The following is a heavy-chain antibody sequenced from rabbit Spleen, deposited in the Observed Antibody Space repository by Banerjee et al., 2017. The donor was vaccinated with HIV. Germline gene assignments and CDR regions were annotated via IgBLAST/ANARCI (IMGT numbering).Heavy chain of an antibody. CDR1: GFDLSIYYM. Sequence: QEQLEESGGDLVKPEGSLTLTCTASGFDLSIYYMSWVRQAPGKGLEWIGIIYAGNGSTDYATWAKGRFTCSKTSSTTVTLQMTSLTVADTATYFCARDTASSFSSYGMDLWGPGTLVTVS. CDR2: IYAGNGST. D-gene: IGHD6-1*01. V-gene: IGHV1S45*01. J-gene: IGHJ6*01. CDR3: ARDTASSFSSYGMDL.